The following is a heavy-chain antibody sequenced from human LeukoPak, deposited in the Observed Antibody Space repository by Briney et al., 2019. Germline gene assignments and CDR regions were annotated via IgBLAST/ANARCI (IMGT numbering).Heavy chain of an antibody. CDR3: ARGVGVSGFDI. CDR2: VYSSGTA. D-gene: IGHD2-15*01. CDR1: GGSISSYY. Sequence: SETLSLTCTVSGGSISSYYWTWIRQPPGKGLEWIGYVYSSGTANYNPSLKSRVTISLDTSKNQFSLNLNSVTAADTAIYYCARGVGVSGFDIWGQGTMVTVSS. V-gene: IGHV4-59*01. J-gene: IGHJ3*02.